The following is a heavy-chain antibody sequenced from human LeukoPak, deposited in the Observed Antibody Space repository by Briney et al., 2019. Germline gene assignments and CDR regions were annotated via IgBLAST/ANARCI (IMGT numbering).Heavy chain of an antibody. D-gene: IGHD3-10*01. CDR2: IDPSGGST. Sequence: ASVKVSCKASAYTFSTYLIHWVRQAPGQGLEWKGLIDPSGGSTGYAQKFQGRVTMTRDTSTSTVYMELSSLRSEDTALYYCARDLGLRGVTNWFDPWGQGTLVTVSS. V-gene: IGHV1-46*01. CDR3: ARDLGLRGVTNWFDP. CDR1: AYTFSTYL. J-gene: IGHJ5*02.